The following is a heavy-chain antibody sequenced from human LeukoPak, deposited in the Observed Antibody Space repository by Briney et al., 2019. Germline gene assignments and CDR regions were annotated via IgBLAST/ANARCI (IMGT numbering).Heavy chain of an antibody. Sequence: SQTLSLTCTVSGGSISSSSYYWGWIRQPPGKGLEWIGSIYYSESTYYNPSLESRVTISVDTSKNQFSLKLSSVTAADTAVYYCASGNSGWYMYYFDYWGQGTLVTVSS. V-gene: IGHV4-39*01. D-gene: IGHD6-19*01. J-gene: IGHJ4*02. CDR2: IYYSEST. CDR1: GGSISSSSYY. CDR3: ASGNSGWYMYYFDY.